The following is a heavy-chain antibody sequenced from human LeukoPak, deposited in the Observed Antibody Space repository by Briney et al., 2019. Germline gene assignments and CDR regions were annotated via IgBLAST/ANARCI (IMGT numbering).Heavy chain of an antibody. J-gene: IGHJ5*02. Sequence: SETLSLTCTVSGGSISSYYWSWIRQPPGKGLEWIGYIYYSGSTNYNPSLKSRVTISVDTSKNQFSLKLSSVTAADTAVYYCARGGYCTNGVCDWFDPWGQGTLVTVSS. D-gene: IGHD2-8*01. V-gene: IGHV4-59*01. CDR2: IYYSGST. CDR3: ARGGYCTNGVCDWFDP. CDR1: GGSISSYY.